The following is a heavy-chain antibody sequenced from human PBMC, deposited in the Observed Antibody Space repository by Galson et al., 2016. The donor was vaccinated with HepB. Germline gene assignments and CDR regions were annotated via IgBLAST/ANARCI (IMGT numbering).Heavy chain of an antibody. J-gene: IGHJ5*02. D-gene: IGHD3-3*01. V-gene: IGHV1-18*01. CDR3: ARDLHDIWSGPQEGDWFDP. Sequence: SVKVSCKASGYIFPNHGITWVRQAPGQGLEWMGWISTYNGNKNYAQKVQGRVTMTTDTSTRTAYMELRDLRSDDTAVYYCARDLHDIWSGPQEGDWFDPWGQGTLVTVSS. CDR2: ISTYNGNK. CDR1: GYIFPNHG.